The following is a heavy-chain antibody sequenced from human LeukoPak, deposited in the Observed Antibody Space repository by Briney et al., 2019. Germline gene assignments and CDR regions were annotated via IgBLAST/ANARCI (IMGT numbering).Heavy chain of an antibody. D-gene: IGHD3-16*01. CDR3: AKDGLRLGELNY. CDR2: ISGSGGST. V-gene: IGHV3-23*01. Sequence: GASVTLSCAASGLTVSSYAMSSARQAPGKGLEWVSAISGSGGSTYYADSVKGRFTNSRDNTKNTLNLQMNSLRAEDTAVYYCAKDGLRLGELNYWGQGTLVIVSS. J-gene: IGHJ4*02. CDR1: GLTVSSYA.